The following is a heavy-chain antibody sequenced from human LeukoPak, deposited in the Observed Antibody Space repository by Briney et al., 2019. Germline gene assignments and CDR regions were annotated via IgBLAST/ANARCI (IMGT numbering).Heavy chain of an antibody. CDR1: GGSISSSSYY. V-gene: IGHV4-39*07. Sequence: SETLSLTCTVSGGSISSSSYYWGWIRQPPGKGLEWIGNIYYSGSTYYNPSLKSRVTISVDTSKNQFSLKLSSVTAADTAVYYCARASYDSWFDPWGQGTLVTVSS. J-gene: IGHJ5*02. D-gene: IGHD3-22*01. CDR3: ARASYDSWFDP. CDR2: IYYSGST.